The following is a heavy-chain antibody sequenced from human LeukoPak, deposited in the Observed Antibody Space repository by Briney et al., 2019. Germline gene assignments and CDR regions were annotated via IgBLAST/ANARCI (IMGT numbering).Heavy chain of an antibody. Sequence: SVKVSCKASGGTFSSYAISWVRQAPGQGLEWMGRIIPIFGTANYAQKFQGRVTITTDESTSTAYMELSSLRSEDTAVYYCAGGDDDYGDYVMWGQGTLVTVSS. CDR2: IIPIFGTA. J-gene: IGHJ4*02. CDR1: GGTFSSYA. V-gene: IGHV1-69*05. D-gene: IGHD4-17*01. CDR3: AGGDDDYGDYVM.